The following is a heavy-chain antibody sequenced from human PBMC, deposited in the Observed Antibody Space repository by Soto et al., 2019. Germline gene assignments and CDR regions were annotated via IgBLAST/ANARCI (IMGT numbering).Heavy chain of an antibody. D-gene: IGHD3-22*01. V-gene: IGHV1-69*13. Sequence: SVKVSCKASGGTCSSYAISWVLQAPGQGLEWTGGIIPIFGTANYAQKFQGRVTITADESTSTAYMELSSLRSEDTAVYYCAREGRQVITTDYYYGMDVWGQGTTVTVSS. CDR3: AREGRQVITTDYYYGMDV. CDR2: IIPIFGTA. CDR1: GGTCSSYA. J-gene: IGHJ6*02.